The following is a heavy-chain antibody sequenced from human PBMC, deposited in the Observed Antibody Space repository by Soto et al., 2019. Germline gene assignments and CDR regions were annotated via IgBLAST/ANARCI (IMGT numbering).Heavy chain of an antibody. CDR1: GASISSYY. CDR2: IYYSGST. CDR3: ARQIQLWLPWAN. D-gene: IGHD5-18*01. J-gene: IGHJ4*02. Sequence: PSETLSLTCTVSGASISSYYWSWIRQPPGKGLEWIGYIYYSGSTNYNPSLKSRVTISVDTSKNQFSLKLSSVTAADTAVYYCARQIQLWLPWANWGQGTLVTVS. V-gene: IGHV4-59*01.